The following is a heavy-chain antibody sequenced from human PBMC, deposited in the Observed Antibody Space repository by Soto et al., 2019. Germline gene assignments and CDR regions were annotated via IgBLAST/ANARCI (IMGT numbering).Heavy chain of an antibody. V-gene: IGHV1-69*12. J-gene: IGHJ4*02. CDR3: ARGGAGTTAYFDY. CDR2: IIPIFGTA. CDR1: GGTFSSYA. Sequence: HVQLVQSGAEVKKPGSSVKVSCKASGGTFSSYAISWVRQAPGQGLEWMGGIIPIFGTANYAQKFQGRVTITADESTSTASVELSSLRSKDTAVDYCARGGAGTTAYFDYWGQGTLVTVSS. D-gene: IGHD1-7*01.